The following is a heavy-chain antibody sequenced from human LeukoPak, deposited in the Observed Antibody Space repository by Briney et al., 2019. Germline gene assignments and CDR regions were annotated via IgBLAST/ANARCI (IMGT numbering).Heavy chain of an antibody. Sequence: SETLSLTCTVSGGSLSSNSYFWGWIRQPPGKGLEWIGYIYYSGSTNYNPSLKNRVTISVDTSKNQFSLKLRSVTAADTAVYYCASGTYYYFDFWGQGTLVTVSS. V-gene: IGHV4-61*05. CDR1: GGSLSSNSYF. CDR2: IYYSGST. D-gene: IGHD1-26*01. J-gene: IGHJ4*02. CDR3: ASGTYYYFDF.